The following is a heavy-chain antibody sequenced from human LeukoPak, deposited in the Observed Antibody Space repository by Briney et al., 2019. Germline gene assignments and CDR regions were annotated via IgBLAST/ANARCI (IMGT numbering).Heavy chain of an antibody. J-gene: IGHJ3*02. CDR1: GFTFSSYS. CDR2: ISSSSSYI. CDR3: AMAAGYSSGWFDAFDI. V-gene: IGHV3-21*01. D-gene: IGHD6-19*01. Sequence: GGSLRLSCAASGFTFSSYSMNWVRQAPGKGLEWVPSISSSSSYIYYADSVKGRFTISRDNAKNSLYLQMNSLRAEDTAVYYCAMAAGYSSGWFDAFDIWGQGTMVTVSS.